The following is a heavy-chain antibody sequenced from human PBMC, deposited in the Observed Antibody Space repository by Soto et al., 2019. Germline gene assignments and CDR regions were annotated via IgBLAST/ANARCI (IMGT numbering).Heavy chain of an antibody. CDR1: GFSLSTSGVG. CDR3: AHTPRGMTTLYYFDY. D-gene: IGHD4-17*01. CDR2: IYWDDDK. Sequence: KESGPTLVNPTQTLTLTCTFSGFSLSTSGVGVGWIRQPPGKALEWLALIYWDDDKRYSPSLKSRLTITKDTSKNQVVLTMTNMDPVDTATYYCAHTPRGMTTLYYFDYWGQGTLVTVSS. J-gene: IGHJ4*02. V-gene: IGHV2-5*02.